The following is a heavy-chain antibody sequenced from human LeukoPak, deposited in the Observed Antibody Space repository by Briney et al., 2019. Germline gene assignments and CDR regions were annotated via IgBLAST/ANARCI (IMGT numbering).Heavy chain of an antibody. D-gene: IGHD2-21*01. CDR1: GFTFSGSA. Sequence: PGGSLRLSCAASGFTFSGSAMHWVRQASGQGLEWVARIRSKTNNYATAYAASVKGRFTISRDDSKNMTYLEMNSLKIEDTAVYYCTRPNCGGDHCGGVWFDPWGQGTLVTVSS. CDR2: IRSKTNNYAT. J-gene: IGHJ5*02. V-gene: IGHV3-73*01. CDR3: TRPNCGGDHCGGVWFDP.